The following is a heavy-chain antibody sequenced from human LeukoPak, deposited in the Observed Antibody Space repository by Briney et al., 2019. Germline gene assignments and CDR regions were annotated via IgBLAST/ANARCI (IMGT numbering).Heavy chain of an antibody. Sequence: ASVKVSCKASEYTFTSCYMHWVRQAPGQGLEWMGIINPSGGSTSYAQKFQGRVTMTRDMSTSTVYMELSSLRSEDTAVYYCCSGSELDYWGQGTLVTVSS. CDR1: EYTFTSCY. J-gene: IGHJ4*02. D-gene: IGHD3-10*02. CDR2: INPSGGST. CDR3: CSGSELDY. V-gene: IGHV1-46*01.